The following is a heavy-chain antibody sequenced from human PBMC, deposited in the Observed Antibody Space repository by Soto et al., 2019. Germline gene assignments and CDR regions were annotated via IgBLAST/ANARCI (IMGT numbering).Heavy chain of an antibody. CDR1: GFTFGDYG. CDR3: VKDGLTSVFGLVHDGSDI. J-gene: IGHJ3*02. V-gene: IGHV3-9*01. Sequence: EVQLVESGGGLVQPGRSLRLSCVASGFTFGDYGMHWVRQAPGRGPEWVSGISWNSGNIGYAETVKGRFTISRDNAKNSLYLQMHSLRAEDTALYYCVKDGLTSVFGLVHDGSDIWGHGTMVTVSS. D-gene: IGHD3-3*01. CDR2: ISWNSGNI.